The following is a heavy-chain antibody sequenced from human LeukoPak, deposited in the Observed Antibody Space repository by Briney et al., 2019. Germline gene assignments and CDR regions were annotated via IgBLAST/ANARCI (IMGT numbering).Heavy chain of an antibody. CDR3: ARDPPMVRGEGYYFDY. Sequence: ASVKVSCKASGYTFTSYAMHWVRQAPGQRLEWMGWINAGNGNTKYSQKFQGRVTITRDTSASTAYMELSSLRSEDTAVYYCARDPPMVRGEGYYFDYWGQGTLVTVSS. CDR1: GYTFTSYA. V-gene: IGHV1-3*01. D-gene: IGHD3-10*01. CDR2: INAGNGNT. J-gene: IGHJ4*02.